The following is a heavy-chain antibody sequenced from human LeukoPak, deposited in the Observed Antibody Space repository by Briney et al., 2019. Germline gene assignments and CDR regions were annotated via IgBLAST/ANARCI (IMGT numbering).Heavy chain of an antibody. CDR3: ASVYYDILTGPKAAFDY. CDR2: IYYSGST. D-gene: IGHD3-9*01. J-gene: IGHJ4*02. Sequence: SETLSLTCTVSGGSISSGGYYWSWIRQHPGKGLEWIGSIYYSGSTYYNPSLKSRVTISVDTSKNQFSLKLSSVTAADTAVYYCASVYYDILTGPKAAFDYWGQGTLVTVSS. V-gene: IGHV4-39*01. CDR1: GGSISSGGYY.